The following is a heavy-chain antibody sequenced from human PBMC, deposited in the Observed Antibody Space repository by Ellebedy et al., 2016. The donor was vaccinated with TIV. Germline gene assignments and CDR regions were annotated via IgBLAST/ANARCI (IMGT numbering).Heavy chain of an antibody. V-gene: IGHV4-4*02. J-gene: IGHJ6*02. CDR1: GGSISSSNW. D-gene: IGHD3-10*01. Sequence: SETLSLXXTVSGGSISSSNWWSWVRQPPGKGLEWIGEIYHSGSTNYNPSLKSRVTISVDKSKNQFSLKLSSVTAADTAVYYCARASSMVRGVINPYYYYGMDVWGQGTTVTVSS. CDR2: IYHSGST. CDR3: ARASSMVRGVINPYYYYGMDV.